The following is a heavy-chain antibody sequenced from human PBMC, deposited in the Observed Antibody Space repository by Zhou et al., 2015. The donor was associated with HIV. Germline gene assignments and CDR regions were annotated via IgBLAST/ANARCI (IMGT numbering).Heavy chain of an antibody. Sequence: EVQLVESGGGLVQPGRSLRLSCAASGFTFDDYAMHWVRQAPGKGLEWVSGISWNSGVIVYADSVKGRFTLSRDNAKNSVHLQMNSLRTEDTALYYCVKARRSLVELLDEWGRGTLVTVSS. CDR1: GFTFDDYA. V-gene: IGHV3-9*01. J-gene: IGHJ4*02. CDR2: ISWNSGVI. CDR3: VKARRSLVELLDE. D-gene: IGHD3-16*01.